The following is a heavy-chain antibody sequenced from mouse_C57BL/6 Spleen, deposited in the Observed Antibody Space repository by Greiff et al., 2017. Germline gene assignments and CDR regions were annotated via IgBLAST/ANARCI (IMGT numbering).Heavy chain of an antibody. CDR1: GYSFTGYF. V-gene: IGHV1-20*01. Sequence: VQLQQSGPELVKPGDSVKISCKASGYSFTGYFMNWVMQSHGKSLEWIGRINPYNGDTFYNQKFKGKATLTVDKSSSTAHMELRSLTSEDSAVYYCARRGIYYGNYWYFDVWGTGTTVTVSS. CDR2: INPYNGDT. CDR3: ARRGIYYGNYWYFDV. D-gene: IGHD2-1*01. J-gene: IGHJ1*03.